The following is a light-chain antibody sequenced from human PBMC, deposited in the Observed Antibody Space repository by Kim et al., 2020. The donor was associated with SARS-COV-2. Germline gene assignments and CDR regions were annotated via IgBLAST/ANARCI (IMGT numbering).Light chain of an antibody. CDR3: QTWDSTTVV. V-gene: IGLV3-1*01. J-gene: IGLJ2*01. CDR1: NLGTKD. Sequence: SYELTQPPSVSVSPGQTATINCFGDNLGTKDASWYQLKPGQSPVLVIYQDTERPSGIPERFSASNSGNTATLTISGAQAVDEANYFCQTWDSTTVVFGGGTQLTVL. CDR2: QDT.